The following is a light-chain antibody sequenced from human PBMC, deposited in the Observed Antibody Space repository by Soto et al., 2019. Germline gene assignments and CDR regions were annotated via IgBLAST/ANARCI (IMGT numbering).Light chain of an antibody. CDR3: QQYSSSPRT. CDR2: ATS. J-gene: IGKJ1*01. Sequence: EIVLTQSPGTLSLSSGERATLSCSASQRMSSNYLAWYQQKPGQAPRLLLYATSRRATGIPDRFSGSWSGTDFTLTIRRREPDDFVVFFCQQYSSSPRTFGQGPKVEIK. V-gene: IGKV3-20*01. CDR1: QRMSSNY.